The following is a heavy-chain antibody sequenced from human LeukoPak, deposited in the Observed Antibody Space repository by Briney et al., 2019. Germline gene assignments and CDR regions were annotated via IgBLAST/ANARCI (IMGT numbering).Heavy chain of an antibody. J-gene: IGHJ4*02. Sequence: GGSLRLSCAASGFSFNDCTMNWVRQAPGKGLEWVAVISNDGTTYYIDSVKGRFTISRDNSKNTLYLQMNGLRAEDTAVYFCAKRVIINPFDNWGQGTLVTVSS. CDR2: ISNDGTT. CDR3: AKRVIINPFDN. CDR1: GFSFNDCT. V-gene: IGHV3-23*01. D-gene: IGHD2/OR15-2a*01.